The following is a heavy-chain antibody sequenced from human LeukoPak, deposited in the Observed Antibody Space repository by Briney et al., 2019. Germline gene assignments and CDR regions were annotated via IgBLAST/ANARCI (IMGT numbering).Heavy chain of an antibody. CDR3: ARYRQQLVDAFDI. V-gene: IGHV4-31*11. CDR2: IYYSGGT. CDR1: GGSISSSSYY. Sequence: SETLSLTCAVSGGSISSSSYYWSWIRQHPGKGLEWIGYIYYSGGTYYNPSLKSRVTISVDTSKNQFSLKLSSVTAADTAVYYCARYRQQLVDAFDIWGQGTMVTVSS. J-gene: IGHJ3*02. D-gene: IGHD6-13*01.